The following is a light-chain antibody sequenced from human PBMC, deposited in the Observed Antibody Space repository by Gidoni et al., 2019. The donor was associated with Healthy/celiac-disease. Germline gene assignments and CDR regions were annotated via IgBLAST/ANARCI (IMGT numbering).Light chain of an antibody. J-gene: IGLJ1*01. CDR3: QAWDSSTATYV. CDR2: QDS. Sequence: SYELTQPPSVYVSPGQTASITCSGDKLGDKYACWYQQKPGQSPVLVIYQDSKRPSGIPERFSGSTSGNTATLTISGTQAMDEADYYCQAWDSSTATYVFGTGTKVTVL. CDR1: KLGDKY. V-gene: IGLV3-1*01.